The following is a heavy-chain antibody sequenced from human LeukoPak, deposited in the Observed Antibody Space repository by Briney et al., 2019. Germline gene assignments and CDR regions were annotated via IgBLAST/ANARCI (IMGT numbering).Heavy chain of an antibody. Sequence: PSETLSLTCTVSGGSISSSSYYWGWVRQPPGKGLEWIGSIYYSGSTYYNPSLKSRVTISVDTSKNQFSLKLSSVTAADTAVYYCATSRQLLDNWFDPWGQGTLVTVSS. V-gene: IGHV4-39*01. D-gene: IGHD2-2*01. CDR3: ATSRQLLDNWFDP. CDR2: IYYSGST. CDR1: GGSISSSSYY. J-gene: IGHJ5*02.